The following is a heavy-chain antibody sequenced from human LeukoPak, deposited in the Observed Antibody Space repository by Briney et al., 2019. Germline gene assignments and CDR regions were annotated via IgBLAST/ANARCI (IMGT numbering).Heavy chain of an antibody. CDR2: SSSSSSYI. Sequence: GGSLRLSCAASGFTFSSYSMNWVRQAPGKGLVWVSSSSSSSSYIYYADSVKGRFTISRDNAKNSLYLQTNSLRAEDTAVYYCATGSWDIVVVPAAALDYWGQGTLVTVSS. J-gene: IGHJ4*02. CDR1: GFTFSSYS. V-gene: IGHV3-21*01. D-gene: IGHD2-2*01. CDR3: ATGSWDIVVVPAAALDY.